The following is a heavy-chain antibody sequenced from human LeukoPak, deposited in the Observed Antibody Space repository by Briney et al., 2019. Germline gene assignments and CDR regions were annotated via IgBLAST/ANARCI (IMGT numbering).Heavy chain of an antibody. CDR2: INQDGNSQ. D-gene: IGHD2-21*01. CDR1: GFTFSPYW. Sequence: GGSLRLSCEASGFTFSPYWASWVRQAPGKGLEWVANINQDGNSQNYVDSVRGRFTISKDSAKNSVYLQMNSLRAEDAAVYYCARSLWPEDYWGQGILVTVSS. V-gene: IGHV3-7*01. CDR3: ARSLWPEDY. J-gene: IGHJ4*02.